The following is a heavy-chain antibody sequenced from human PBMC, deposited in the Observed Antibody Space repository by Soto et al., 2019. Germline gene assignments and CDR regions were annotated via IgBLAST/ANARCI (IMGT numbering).Heavy chain of an antibody. J-gene: IGHJ5*02. V-gene: IGHV3-33*01. CDR3: ARDGCSGGSCLVDP. D-gene: IGHD2-15*01. CDR1: GFTFTVYG. CDR2: IWSDGSKD. Sequence: QVQLVESGGGVVQPGRSLRLSCATSGFTFTVYGFHWVRQAPGKGLVWVAVIWSDGSKDYYADSVRGRFTVFRDNSQNTIHLQMNSVRAEDTGVYYCARDGCSGGSCLVDPWGQGTLVTVSP.